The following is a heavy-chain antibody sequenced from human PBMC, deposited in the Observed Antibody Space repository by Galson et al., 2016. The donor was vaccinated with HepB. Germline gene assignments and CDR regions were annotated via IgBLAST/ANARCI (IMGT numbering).Heavy chain of an antibody. CDR2: VYPGDSDT. D-gene: IGHD4-17*01. CDR3: ARDFGDNTFDF. J-gene: IGHJ4*02. CDR1: GYTFISYW. V-gene: IGHV5-51*01. Sequence: SGAEVKKPGESLKISCKGSGYTFISYWIGWVRQMPGKGLEWMGIVYPGDSDTRYSPSFQGQVPMSADKSISAAYLQWSGLKASDSAMYYCARDFGDNTFDFWGQGTLVTVSS.